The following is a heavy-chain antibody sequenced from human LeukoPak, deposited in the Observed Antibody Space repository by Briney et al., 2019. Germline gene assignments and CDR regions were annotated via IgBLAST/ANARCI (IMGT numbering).Heavy chain of an antibody. D-gene: IGHD2-2*03. CDR1: GFTVSSNY. V-gene: IGHV3-66*01. Sequence: GGSLRLSCAASGFTVSSNYMSWVRQAPGKGLEWVSVIYSGGSTYNADSVKGRFTISRDNSKNTLYLQMNSLRAEDTAVYYCARAFGYCSSTSCPYYYYGMDVWGQGTTVTVSS. CDR3: ARAFGYCSSTSCPYYYYGMDV. J-gene: IGHJ6*02. CDR2: IYSGGST.